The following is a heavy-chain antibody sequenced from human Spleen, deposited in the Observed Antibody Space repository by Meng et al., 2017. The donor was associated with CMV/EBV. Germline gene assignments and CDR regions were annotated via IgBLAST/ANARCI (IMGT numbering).Heavy chain of an antibody. CDR2: IYSGASST. CDR3: AKDRAARVGGYFDY. J-gene: IGHJ4*02. Sequence: GGSLRLSCAASGFTFTDYAMSWVRQAPEKGLEWVAMIYSGASSTYYADSVKGRFTISRDNAKNSLYLQMNSLRAEDTALYYCAKDRAARVGGYFDYWGQGTLVTVSS. V-gene: IGHV3-23*03. CDR1: GFTFTDYA. D-gene: IGHD6-6*01.